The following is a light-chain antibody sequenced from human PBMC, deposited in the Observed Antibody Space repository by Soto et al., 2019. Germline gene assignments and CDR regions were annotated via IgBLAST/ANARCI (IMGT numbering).Light chain of an antibody. J-gene: IGKJ1*01. CDR2: GAS. CDR3: QQVMTYPQT. CDR1: QGISSY. Sequence: DVQLTQSPSFLSASVGDRVTITCRASQGISSYLAWYQQRPGKAPELLIYGASTLQSGVPSRFSGGGSGTEFTLTISSLQPEDFATYYCQQVMTYPQTFGQGTTVEIK. V-gene: IGKV1-9*01.